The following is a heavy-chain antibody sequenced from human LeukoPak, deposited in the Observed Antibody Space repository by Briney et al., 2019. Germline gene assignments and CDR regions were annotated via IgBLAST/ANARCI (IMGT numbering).Heavy chain of an antibody. CDR3: TTAETWGLRDY. V-gene: IGHV3-15*01. Sequence: GGSLRLSCAASGFTFSNAWMSWVRQAPGKGLEWVGRIKSKTDGGTTDYAAPVKGRFTISRDDSNNTLYLQMNSLKTEDTAVYYCTTAETWGLRDYWGQGTLVTVSS. CDR1: GFTFSNAW. J-gene: IGHJ4*02. D-gene: IGHD7-27*01. CDR2: IKSKTDGGTT.